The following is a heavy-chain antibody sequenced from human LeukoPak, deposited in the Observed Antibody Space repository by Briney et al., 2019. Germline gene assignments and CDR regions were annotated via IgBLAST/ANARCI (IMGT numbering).Heavy chain of an antibody. J-gene: IGHJ4*02. CDR3: SWSGEAD. CDR2: IRRDGSEK. Sequence: PGGSLRLSCTASGFTFSSSWMIWVRQAPGKGLEWVANIRRDGSEKYYVDSVKGRFTISSDNARNSVYLQMNSLRPEDTAVYYCSWSGEADWGQGILVTVSS. D-gene: IGHD3-3*01. V-gene: IGHV3-7*01. CDR1: GFTFSSSW.